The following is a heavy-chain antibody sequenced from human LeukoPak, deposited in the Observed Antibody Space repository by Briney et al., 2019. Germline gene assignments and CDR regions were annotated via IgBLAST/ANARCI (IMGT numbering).Heavy chain of an antibody. CDR3: ARGLPGSMVY. J-gene: IGHJ4*02. V-gene: IGHV3-21*01. Sequence: GGSLTLSCAASGFTFSSYSMNWVRQAPGKGLEWVSSISSSSSYIYYADSVKGRFTISRDNAKNSLYLQMNSLRAEDTAVYYCARGLPGSMVYWGQGTLVTVSS. CDR1: GFTFSSYS. D-gene: IGHD3-10*01. CDR2: ISSSSSYI.